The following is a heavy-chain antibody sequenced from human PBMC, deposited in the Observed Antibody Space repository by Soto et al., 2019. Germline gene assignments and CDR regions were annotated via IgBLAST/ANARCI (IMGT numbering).Heavy chain of an antibody. D-gene: IGHD3-3*01. Sequence: QLQLQESGPGLVKPSETLSLTCTVSGGSISSSSYYWGWIRQPPGKGLEWIGSIYYSGSTYYNPPLKSRVTISVDTSKNQFSLKLSSVTAADTAVYYCARPRKGYDFAFDYWGQGTLVTVSS. V-gene: IGHV4-39*01. CDR1: GGSISSSSYY. J-gene: IGHJ4*02. CDR3: ARPRKGYDFAFDY. CDR2: IYYSGST.